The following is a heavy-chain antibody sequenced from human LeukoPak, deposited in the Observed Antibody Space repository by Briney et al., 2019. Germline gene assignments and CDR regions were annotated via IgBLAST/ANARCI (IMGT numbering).Heavy chain of an antibody. J-gene: IGHJ6*04. CDR3: ARARLLWFGEQCFLDV. V-gene: IGHV1-69*06. CDR1: RGTFSIYS. D-gene: IGHD3-10*01. CDR2: IIPIFGTA. Sequence: ASVKVSCKASRGTFSIYSISWVRQAPGQGLEWMGRIIPIFGTANYAQKFQGRVTITADKSTSTAYMELSSLRSEDTAVYYCARARLLWFGEQCFLDVWGKGTTVTVSS.